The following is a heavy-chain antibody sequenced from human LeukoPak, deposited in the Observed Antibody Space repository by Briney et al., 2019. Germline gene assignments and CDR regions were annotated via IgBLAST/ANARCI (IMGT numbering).Heavy chain of an antibody. D-gene: IGHD3-3*01. J-gene: IGHJ3*02. CDR2: IKQDESEK. CDR1: GFTFSRYW. Sequence: PGGSLRLSCAASGFTFSRYWMSWVRQAPGKGLEWVANIKQDESEKYYVDSVKGRFSISRDNAKSSLYLQMNSLRAGDTAEYYCARVGFYAFDIWGQGTKVTVSS. CDR3: ARVGFYAFDI. V-gene: IGHV3-7*04.